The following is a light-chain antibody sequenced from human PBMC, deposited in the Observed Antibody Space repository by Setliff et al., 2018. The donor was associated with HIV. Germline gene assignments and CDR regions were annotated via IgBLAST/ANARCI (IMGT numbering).Light chain of an antibody. J-gene: IGLJ1*01. Sequence: QSALTQPASVSGSPGQSITISCTGTSGDIGGYKYVSWYQQHPGKAPKLMIYDVTNRPSGVSNRFSGSKSGNTASLTISGLQAEDEADYYCSSYTSSITLYVFGTGTKVTVL. CDR2: DVT. CDR1: SGDIGGYKY. V-gene: IGLV2-14*03. CDR3: SSYTSSITLYV.